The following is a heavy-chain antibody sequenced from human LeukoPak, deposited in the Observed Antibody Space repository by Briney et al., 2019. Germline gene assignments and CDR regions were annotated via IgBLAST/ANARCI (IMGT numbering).Heavy chain of an antibody. CDR1: GFTFNNYA. CDR3: ARGGGYTYAPFEE. D-gene: IGHD3-16*01. V-gene: IGHV3-9*01. Sequence: GGSLRLSCTASGFTFNNYAMNWVRQGPGKGLEWVSGITWNSGAIAYADSVKGRFTISRDNAQNSLYLQMNSLRDEDTALYYCARGGGYTYAPFEEWGQGTLVTVSS. J-gene: IGHJ4*02. CDR2: ITWNSGAI.